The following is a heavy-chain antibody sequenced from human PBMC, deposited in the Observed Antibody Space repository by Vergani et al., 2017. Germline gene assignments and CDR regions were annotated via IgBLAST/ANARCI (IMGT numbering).Heavy chain of an antibody. Sequence: QVQLQESGPGLVKTSETVSLTCAVSSYSISSSNWWSWVRQPPGKGLEWIGEIYHSGSTYYNPSLESRVTMSVDTSKSQFSLKLSSVTAADTAVYYCTRHWAVVAANNWFDPWGQGTLVTVSS. CDR1: SYSISSSNW. CDR2: IYHSGST. D-gene: IGHD2-15*01. V-gene: IGHV4-4*02. J-gene: IGHJ5*02. CDR3: TRHWAVVAANNWFDP.